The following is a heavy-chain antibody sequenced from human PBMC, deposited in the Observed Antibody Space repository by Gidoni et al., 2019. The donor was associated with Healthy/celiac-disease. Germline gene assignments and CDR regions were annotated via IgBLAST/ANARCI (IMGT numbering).Heavy chain of an antibody. CDR2: ISYDGSNK. J-gene: IGHJ3*02. CDR3: AKEEGDGYNGDAFDI. D-gene: IGHD5-12*01. V-gene: IGHV3-30*18. CDR1: GFTFSSYG. Sequence: QVQLVESGGGVVQPGRSLRLSCAASGFTFSSYGMHWVRQAPGKGLEWVAVISYDGSNKYYADSVKGRFTISRDNSKNTLYLQMNSLRAEDTAVYYCAKEEGDGYNGDAFDIWGQGTMVTVSS.